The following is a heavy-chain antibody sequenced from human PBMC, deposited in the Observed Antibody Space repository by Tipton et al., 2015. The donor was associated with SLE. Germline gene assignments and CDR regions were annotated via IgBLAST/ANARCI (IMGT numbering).Heavy chain of an antibody. CDR2: IISIRDIA. V-gene: IGHV1-69*09. CDR3: ARERKQGPVNYFMDV. CDR1: GGTFSSYT. D-gene: IGHD6-19*01. Sequence: QLVQSGAEVKKPGSSVKVSCKASGGTFSSYTISWVRQAPGQGLEWMGRIISIRDIANYAQKFQGRVTITADKSTSTAYMELSSLRSEDTAVYYCARERKQGPVNYFMDVWGKGTTVTVSS. J-gene: IGHJ6*03.